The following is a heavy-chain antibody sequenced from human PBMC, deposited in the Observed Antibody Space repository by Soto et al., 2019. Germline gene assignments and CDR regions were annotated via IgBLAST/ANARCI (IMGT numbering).Heavy chain of an antibody. CDR2: IYYSGRT. CDR3: ASPRTTVVTQAYFDQ. J-gene: IGHJ4*02. CDR1: GESISSSSYY. Sequence: PSETLSLTCIVSGESISSSSYYWGWIRQPPGKGLEWIGSIYYSGRTYYNPSFKSRVTISIDTSKNQFSLKLSSVTATDTAVYYSASPRTTVVTQAYFDQWGQGALVTVSS. V-gene: IGHV4-39*01. D-gene: IGHD2-21*02.